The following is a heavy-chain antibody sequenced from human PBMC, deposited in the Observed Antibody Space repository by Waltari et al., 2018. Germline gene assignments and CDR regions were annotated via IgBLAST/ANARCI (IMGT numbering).Heavy chain of an antibody. Sequence: QVQLQESGPGLVKPSETLSLTCTVSGGSISSHYWSWIRPPPGKGLEWIGYIYYRGSTNDNPSLKSRVTISVDTSKNQFSLKLSSVTAADTAVYYCARDLGSGWSNYYYGMDVWGQGTTVTVSS. CDR1: GGSISSHY. V-gene: IGHV4-59*11. J-gene: IGHJ6*02. CDR3: ARDLGSGWSNYYYGMDV. D-gene: IGHD6-19*01. CDR2: IYYRGST.